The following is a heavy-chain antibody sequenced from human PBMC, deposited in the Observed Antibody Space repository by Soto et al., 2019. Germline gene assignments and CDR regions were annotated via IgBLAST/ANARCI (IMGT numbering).Heavy chain of an antibody. D-gene: IGHD3-22*01. CDR3: TTDLAYYDSNGYPH. CDR1: RFTFSSYW. J-gene: IGHJ4*02. Sequence: GGSLRLSCAASRFTFSSYWMYWVRQAPGKGLVWVSRINSGGSSTSYAGSVKGRFTISRDNAENTLYLQMNSLRAEDTAVYYCTTDLAYYDSNGYPHWGQGTLVTVSS. V-gene: IGHV3-74*01. CDR2: INSGGSST.